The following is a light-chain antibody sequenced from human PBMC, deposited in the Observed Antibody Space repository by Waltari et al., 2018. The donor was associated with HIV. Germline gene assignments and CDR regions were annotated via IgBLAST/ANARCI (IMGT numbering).Light chain of an antibody. V-gene: IGLV2-14*03. J-gene: IGLJ3*02. CDR3: ASFTGDNSLL. CDR2: DVD. Sequence: SAVTQPASVSGLPGQSITISCSGDDRDFGLYNFVSWYQQHPGKLPRLILYDVDSRASGISARFSCSKSCHTASLNISGLRAEDEADYYCASFTGDNSLLFGGGTKVTVL. CDR1: DRDFGLYNF.